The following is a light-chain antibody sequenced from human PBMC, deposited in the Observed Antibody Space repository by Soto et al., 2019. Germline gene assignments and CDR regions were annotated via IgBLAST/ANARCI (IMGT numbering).Light chain of an antibody. Sequence: SALTQSPSASASPGQSVTISCTGSSGDVGAYNYVSWYQQHPGKAPKLIIYEVNKRPSGVPDRFSGSKSGITASLTVSGLQADDEADYYCGAHAGSNTWVFGGGTKLTVL. CDR3: GAHAGSNTWV. CDR2: EVN. CDR1: SGDVGAYNY. J-gene: IGLJ3*02. V-gene: IGLV2-8*01.